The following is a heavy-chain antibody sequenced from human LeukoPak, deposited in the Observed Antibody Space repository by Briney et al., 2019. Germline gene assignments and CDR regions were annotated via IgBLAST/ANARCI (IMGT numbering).Heavy chain of an antibody. V-gene: IGHV3-30*04. J-gene: IGHJ2*01. D-gene: IGHD4-17*01. CDR3: AKDSRTVTRYFDL. CDR1: GFTFSSYA. Sequence: PGGSLRLSCAASGFTFSSYAMHWVRQAPGKGLEWVAAISYDGSNKYYADSVKGRFTISRDNSKNTLYLQMNSLRAEDTAVYYCAKDSRTVTRYFDLWGRGTLVTVSS. CDR2: ISYDGSNK.